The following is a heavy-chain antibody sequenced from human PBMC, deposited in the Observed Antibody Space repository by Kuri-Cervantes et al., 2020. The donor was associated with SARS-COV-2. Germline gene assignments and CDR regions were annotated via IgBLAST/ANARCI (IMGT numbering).Heavy chain of an antibody. V-gene: IGHV3-73*01. J-gene: IGHJ3*02. CDR2: IRSKSSNYAT. D-gene: IGHD2-15*01. Sequence: GESLKISCAASGFTFRGSAMHWVRQASGKGLGWLGRIRSKSSNYATAYAASVKGRFTVSRDDSKNTAFLQMNSPKTEDTAVYYCTRSGGSWNDAFDIWGQGTMVTVSS. CDR1: GFTFRGSA. CDR3: TRSGGSWNDAFDI.